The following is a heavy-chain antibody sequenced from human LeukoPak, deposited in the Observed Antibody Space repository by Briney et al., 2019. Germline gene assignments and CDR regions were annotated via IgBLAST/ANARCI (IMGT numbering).Heavy chain of an antibody. CDR3: SRGGSGSLNDYYYYYMDV. J-gene: IGHJ6*03. CDR2: IYYSGNT. CDR1: GGSFSSYY. Sequence: SETLSLTCTVSGGSFSSYYWSWMRQPPGKGLEWIGYIYYSGNTNYNPSLKSRVTISVDTSKNQFSLKLSSVTAADTAVYYCSRGGSGSLNDYYYYYMDVWGKGTTVTVSS. V-gene: IGHV4-59*01. D-gene: IGHD3-10*01.